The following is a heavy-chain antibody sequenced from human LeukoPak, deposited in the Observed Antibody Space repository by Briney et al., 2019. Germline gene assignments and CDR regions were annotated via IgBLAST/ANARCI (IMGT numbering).Heavy chain of an antibody. Sequence: SETLSLTCTVSGGSISSYYWSWIRQPPGKGLEWVGYIYYSGGTNYNPPLKWRVTISVDTSKNQFSLKLRSVTAADTAVYYCARLSYQMGYYYYYYGMDVWGQGTTVTVSS. CDR1: GGSISSYY. D-gene: IGHD2-2*01. V-gene: IGHV4-59*08. CDR3: ARLSYQMGYYYYYYGMDV. J-gene: IGHJ6*02. CDR2: IYYSGGT.